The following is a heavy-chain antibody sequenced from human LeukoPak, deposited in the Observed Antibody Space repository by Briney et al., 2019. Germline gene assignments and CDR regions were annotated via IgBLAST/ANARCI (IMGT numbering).Heavy chain of an antibody. J-gene: IGHJ4*02. CDR1: GGSISSSPYY. D-gene: IGHD1-1*01. CDR3: ARPTTGPATQGYDS. V-gene: IGHV4-39*01. Sequence: SETLSLTCTVSGGSISSSPYYWAWIRQPPGRGLEWIGRIYYRGNTYHNPSFKSRVTISVDPSKNQFSLSVISVTAADTAVYFCARPTTGPATQGYDSWGQGILVTVAS. CDR2: IYYRGNT.